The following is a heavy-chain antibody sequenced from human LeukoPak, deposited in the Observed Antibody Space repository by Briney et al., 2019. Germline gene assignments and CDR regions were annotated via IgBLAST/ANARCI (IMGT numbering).Heavy chain of an antibody. Sequence: GGSLRLSCAASGFTFRNYGMHWVRRTPGKGLEWVAFIRSDGSDKYYADSVKGRFTISRDNAKNSLYLQMNSLRAEDTAVYYCAREHLGVVVTAVDYWGQGTLVTVSS. D-gene: IGHD2-21*02. CDR3: AREHLGVVVTAVDY. CDR1: GFTFRNYG. CDR2: IRSDGSDK. V-gene: IGHV3-30*02. J-gene: IGHJ4*02.